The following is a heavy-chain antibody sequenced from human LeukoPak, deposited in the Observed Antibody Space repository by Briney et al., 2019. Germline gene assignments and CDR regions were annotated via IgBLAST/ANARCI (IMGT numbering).Heavy chain of an antibody. CDR2: IKQDGSEK. V-gene: IGHV3-7*01. CDR3: ARLTYYHDSSGYYYEVFDY. CDR1: GFTFSSYW. Sequence: PGGSLRLSCAASGFTFSSYWMSWVRQAPGKGLEWVANIKQDGSEKYYVDSVKGRFTISRDNAKNSLYLQMNSLRAEDTAVYYCARLTYYHDSSGYYYEVFDYWGQGTLVTVSS. J-gene: IGHJ4*02. D-gene: IGHD3-22*01.